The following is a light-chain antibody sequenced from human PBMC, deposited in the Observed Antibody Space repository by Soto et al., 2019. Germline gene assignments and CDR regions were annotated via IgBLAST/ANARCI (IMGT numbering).Light chain of an antibody. J-gene: IGLJ1*01. CDR2: EVS. CDR1: SSDVGSYNY. CDR3: SSYTSSSTLGV. V-gene: IGLV2-14*01. Sequence: QSALTQPASVSGSPGQSITISCTGTSSDVGSYNYVSWYQQHPGKAPKLMIYEVSNRPSGVSNRFSGSKSGNTASLTISGLQAEDEGDYYCSSYTSSSTLGVFGTGTKLTVL.